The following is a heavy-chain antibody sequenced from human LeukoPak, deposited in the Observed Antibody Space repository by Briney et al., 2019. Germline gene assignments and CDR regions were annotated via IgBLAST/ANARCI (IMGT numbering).Heavy chain of an antibody. CDR1: GGSISSSSYY. CDR2: IYYSGRT. V-gene: IGHV4-39*01. D-gene: IGHD6-19*01. CDR3: ARMGRRKAVAVPCDH. Sequence: SETLSLTCTVSGGSISSSSYYWGWIRQPPGKGLGWIGSIYYSGRTYYNPSLKSRVTISVDTSNNQLSLKLSSVTPAGTVVVYGARMGRRKAVAVPCDHWGQKPLDTVFS. J-gene: IGHJ4*02.